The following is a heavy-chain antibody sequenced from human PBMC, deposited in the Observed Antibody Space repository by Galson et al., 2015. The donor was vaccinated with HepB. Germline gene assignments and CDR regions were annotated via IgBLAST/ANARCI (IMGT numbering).Heavy chain of an antibody. J-gene: IGHJ4*02. V-gene: IGHV3-74*01. Sequence: SLRLSCAASGFTFSSYWMHWVRQAPGKGLVWVSRINSDGSSTSNADSVKGRFTIFRDNAKNTLYLQMNSLRAEDTAVYYCARDVIAVAGTNFDHWGQGTLATVSS. CDR2: INSDGSST. D-gene: IGHD6-19*01. CDR3: ARDVIAVAGTNFDH. CDR1: GFTFSSYW.